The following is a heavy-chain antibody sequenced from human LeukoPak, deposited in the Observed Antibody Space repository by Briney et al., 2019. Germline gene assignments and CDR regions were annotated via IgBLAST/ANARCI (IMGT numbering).Heavy chain of an antibody. D-gene: IGHD3-3*01. CDR2: IYYSGST. CDR3: ASYDFWSGSYAFDI. CDR1: GGSISSYY. J-gene: IGHJ3*02. Sequence: PSETLSLTCTVSGGSISSYYWSWIRQPPGKGLEWIGYIYYSGSTNYNPSLKSRVTISVDTSKNQFSLKLSSVTAADTAVYYCASYDFWSGSYAFDIWGQGTMVXVSS. V-gene: IGHV4-59*01.